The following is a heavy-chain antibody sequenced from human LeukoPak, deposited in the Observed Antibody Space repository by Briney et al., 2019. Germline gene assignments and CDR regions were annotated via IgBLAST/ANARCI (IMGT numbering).Heavy chain of an antibody. Sequence: GGSLRLSCAAPGFTFSTYSMNWVRQAPGKGLEWVSHISGGSSIIYYADSVKGRFTISRDNAKNSLYLQMNSLRAEDTAVYYCARWAQQRHFDYWGQGILVTVSS. J-gene: IGHJ4*02. V-gene: IGHV3-48*01. D-gene: IGHD6-13*01. CDR1: GFTFSTYS. CDR3: ARWAQQRHFDY. CDR2: ISGGSSII.